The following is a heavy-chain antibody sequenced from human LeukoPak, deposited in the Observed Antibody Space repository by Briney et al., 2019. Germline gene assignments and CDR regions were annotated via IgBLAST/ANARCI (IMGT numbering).Heavy chain of an antibody. CDR3: ARGLGELPSDY. J-gene: IGHJ4*02. D-gene: IGHD1-26*01. V-gene: IGHV3-21*04. CDR2: ISSSSSYI. CDR1: GFTFRSYV. Sequence: GGSLRLSCAVSGFTFRSYVINWVRQAPGKGLEWVPSISSSSSYIYYADSVKGRFTISRDNAKNSLYLQMNSLRAEDTAVYYCARGLGELPSDYWGQGTLVTVSS.